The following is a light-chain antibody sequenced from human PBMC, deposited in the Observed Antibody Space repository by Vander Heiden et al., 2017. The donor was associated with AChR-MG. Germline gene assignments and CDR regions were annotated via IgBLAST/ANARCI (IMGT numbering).Light chain of an antibody. Sequence: EIVLTQSPATLSLYPGERATLTCKTSQSVRTYLGWYQQKPGQPPRLLIYDASSRATGIPARFSGSGSGTDFTLTISSLEPEDFAVYYCQQRGNWPRTFGQETKVEVK. CDR3: QQRGNWPRT. CDR2: DAS. V-gene: IGKV3-11*01. J-gene: IGKJ1*01. CDR1: QSVRTY.